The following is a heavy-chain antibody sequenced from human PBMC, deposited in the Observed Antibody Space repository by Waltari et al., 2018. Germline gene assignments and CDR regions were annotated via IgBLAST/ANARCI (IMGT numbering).Heavy chain of an antibody. V-gene: IGHV1-18*01. J-gene: IGHJ4*02. CDR1: GYTFTSYG. CDR3: ARDRLLTRGYYYDSSGQTH. Sequence: QVQLVQSGAEVKKPGASVKVSCKASGYTFTSYGLSWVRAAPGQGLEWLGWINAYNGNTNYAQKRQGRVTMTTDTSTSTAYMELRSLRSDDTAVYYCARDRLLTRGYYYDSSGQTHWGQGTLVTVSS. D-gene: IGHD3-22*01. CDR2: INAYNGNT.